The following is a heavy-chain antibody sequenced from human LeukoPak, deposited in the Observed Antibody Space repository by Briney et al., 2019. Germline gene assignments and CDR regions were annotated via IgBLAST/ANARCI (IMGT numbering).Heavy chain of an antibody. V-gene: IGHV3-48*01. D-gene: IGHD1-26*01. J-gene: IGHJ5*02. CDR1: GFSFSSYS. CDR3: ARVNSGSFNWFDP. Sequence: PGGSLRLSCAASGFSFSSYSMNWVRQAPGKGLEWVSYISGSSSSIYYADSVKGRFTISRDNAKNSLYLQMNSLRAEDTAVYYCARVNSGSFNWFDPWGQGTLVIVSS. CDR2: ISGSSSSI.